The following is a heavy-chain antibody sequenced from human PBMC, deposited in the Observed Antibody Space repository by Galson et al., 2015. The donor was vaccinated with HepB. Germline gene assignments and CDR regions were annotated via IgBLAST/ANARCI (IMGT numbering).Heavy chain of an antibody. CDR3: VKEEGIAAAASYYYYYMDV. V-gene: IGHV3-64D*06. CDR2: ISSNGGST. J-gene: IGHJ6*03. CDR1: GFTFSSYA. D-gene: IGHD6-13*01. Sequence: SLRLSCAASGFTFSSYAMHWVRQAPGKGLEYVSAISSNGGSTYYADSVKGRFTISRDNSKNTLYLQMSSLRAEDTAVYYCVKEEGIAAAASYYYYYMDVWGKGTTVTVSS.